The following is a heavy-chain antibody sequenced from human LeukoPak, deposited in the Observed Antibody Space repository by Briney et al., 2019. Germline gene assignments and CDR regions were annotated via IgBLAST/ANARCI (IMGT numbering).Heavy chain of an antibody. D-gene: IGHD3-10*01. CDR2: IRYDGSNK. J-gene: IGHJ6*03. CDR1: GFTFSSYG. CDR3: AKDGLLWFGESRYYYYYMDV. Sequence: GGSLRLSCAASGFTFSSYGMHWVRQAPGKGLEWVAFIRYDGSNKYYADSVKGRFTISRDNSKNTLYLQMNSLRAEDTAVYYCAKDGLLWFGESRYYYYYMDVWGKGTTVTISS. V-gene: IGHV3-30*02.